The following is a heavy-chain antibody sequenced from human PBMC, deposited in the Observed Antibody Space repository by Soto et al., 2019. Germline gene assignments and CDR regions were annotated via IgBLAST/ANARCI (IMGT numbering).Heavy chain of an antibody. CDR1: NDSISSYY. V-gene: IGHV4-59*01. Sequence: TSETLSLTCTVSNDSISSYYWSWIRQPPGKGLEWIGYVYYSGGTKYNPSLKSRLTMSLDMSKKQFSLRLTSVTAADTAVYFCARTARMTTMIDYWGQGTQVTVSS. CDR2: VYYSGGT. CDR3: ARTARMTTMIDY. D-gene: IGHD4-17*01. J-gene: IGHJ4*02.